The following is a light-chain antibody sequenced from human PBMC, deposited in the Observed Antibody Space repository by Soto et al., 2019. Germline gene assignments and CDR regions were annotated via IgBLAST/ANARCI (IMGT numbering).Light chain of an antibody. CDR3: SSYTTSNTRQIV. Sequence: QSALTQPASVSGSPGRSITISCTGTSSDVGGYNYVSWYQQHPGKAPKFMIYDVSNRPSGVSNRFSGSKSDNTASLTISGLQAEDEADYYCSSYTTSNTRQIVFGTGTKLTVL. V-gene: IGLV2-14*01. CDR2: DVS. CDR1: SSDVGGYNY. J-gene: IGLJ1*01.